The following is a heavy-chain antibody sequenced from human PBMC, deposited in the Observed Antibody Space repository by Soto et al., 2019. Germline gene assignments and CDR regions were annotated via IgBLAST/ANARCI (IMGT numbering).Heavy chain of an antibody. CDR1: GFTFSKYA. D-gene: IGHD3-3*01. CDR3: ATESRITIFGVGRW. V-gene: IGHV3-23*01. CDR2: ISDSGSST. J-gene: IGHJ4*02. Sequence: EVQLLESGGGLVQPGGSLRLSCAASGFTFSKYAMNWVRQAPGKGLEWVSSISDSGSSTDYADSVKGRFTISRDNAKNILYLQMNSLRAEDTAVYYCATESRITIFGVGRWGDQGTLVTVSS.